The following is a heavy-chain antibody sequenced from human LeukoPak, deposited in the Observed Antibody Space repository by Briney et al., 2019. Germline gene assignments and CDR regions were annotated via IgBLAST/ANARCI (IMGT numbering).Heavy chain of an antibody. CDR1: GFIFNNYG. V-gene: IGHV3-30*02. Sequence: GGSLRLSCVGSGFIFNNYGIHWVRQAPGRGLEWVAFIRNGGGNEYYADSVKGRFTISRDNSKNSLYLQMNSLRPQDTAVYYCAKSRAPAAAPDGFDVWGQGTMVTVSS. J-gene: IGHJ3*01. CDR3: AKSRAPAAAPDGFDV. CDR2: IRNGGGNE. D-gene: IGHD2-2*01.